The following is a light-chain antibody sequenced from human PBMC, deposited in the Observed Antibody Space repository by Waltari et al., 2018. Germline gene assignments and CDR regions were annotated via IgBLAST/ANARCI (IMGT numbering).Light chain of an antibody. CDR2: KVS. V-gene: IGKV2-30*02. J-gene: IGKJ1*01. CDR3: MQGTYWPRT. Sequence: DVVMTQSPLSLPVTLGQPASISCRSSQGLVHSDGNTYLNWFQQRPGQSPRRLIYKVSNRDSGVPDRVSGSGSDTDFTLKISRVEAEDVGVYFCMQGTYWPRTFGQGTKVEIK. CDR1: QGLVHSDGNTY.